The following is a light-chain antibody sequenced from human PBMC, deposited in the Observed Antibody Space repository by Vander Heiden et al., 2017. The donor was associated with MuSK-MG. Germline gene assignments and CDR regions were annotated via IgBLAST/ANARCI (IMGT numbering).Light chain of an antibody. CDR3: QQDYSSPNT. CDR2: AAF. V-gene: IGKV1-17*01. Sequence: QLTSFPSSLSASVGDRVTITCRASQAISNDLDWHQQKPGQAPKRLIYAAFSLQSWVPSRFSGSRSGTEFTLTITSLQPEDFATYYCQQDYSSPNTFGGGTKVEIK. J-gene: IGKJ4*01. CDR1: QAISND.